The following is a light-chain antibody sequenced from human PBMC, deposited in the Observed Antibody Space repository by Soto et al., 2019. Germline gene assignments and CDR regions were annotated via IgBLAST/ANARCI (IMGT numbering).Light chain of an antibody. CDR3: QQLNSNPLT. Sequence: DIQLTQSPSFLSASVGDRVIITCRASQGISSYLAWYQQKPGKAPKLLIYSASTLQSGVPSRFGGSGSGTEFPLTISSLQPEDFATYYCQQLNSNPLTFGPGTKVDIK. CDR1: QGISSY. CDR2: SAS. V-gene: IGKV1-9*01. J-gene: IGKJ3*01.